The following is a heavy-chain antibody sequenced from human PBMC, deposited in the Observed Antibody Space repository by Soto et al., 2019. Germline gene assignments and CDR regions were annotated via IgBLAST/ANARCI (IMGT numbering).Heavy chain of an antibody. CDR2: ISSSGSTI. CDR1: GFTFSSYE. J-gene: IGHJ5*02. Sequence: PWGSLRLSCAASGFTFSSYEMNWVRQAPWKGLEWVSYISSSGSTIYYADSVKGRFTISRDNAKNSLYLQMNSLRAEDTAVYYCATQNWFDPWGQGTLVTVSS. CDR3: ATQNWFDP. V-gene: IGHV3-48*03.